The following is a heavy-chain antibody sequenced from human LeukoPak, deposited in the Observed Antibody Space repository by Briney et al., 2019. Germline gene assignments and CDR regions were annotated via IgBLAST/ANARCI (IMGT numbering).Heavy chain of an antibody. CDR3: ARDRWNDGRFDP. D-gene: IGHD1-1*01. CDR2: IYSSVST. Sequence: PSQTLSLTCTVSVGSIISYYWSWIRQPPGKGREWIGHIYSSVSTTYNPSLNSRVTISVDTSKNQFSLKLSSVTAADTAVYYCARDRWNDGRFDPWGQGTLVTVSS. J-gene: IGHJ5*02. V-gene: IGHV4-59*01. CDR1: VGSIISYY.